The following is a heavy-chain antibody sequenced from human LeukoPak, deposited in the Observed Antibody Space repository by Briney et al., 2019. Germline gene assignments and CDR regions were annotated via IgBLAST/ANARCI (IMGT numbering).Heavy chain of an antibody. CDR2: IIPIFGTA. J-gene: IGHJ6*04. Sequence: SVKASCKASGGTFSSYAISWVRQAPGQGFEWMGGIIPIFGTANYAQKFQGRVTITADKSTSTAYMELSSLRSEDTAVYYCASMRLDCSGGSCYVDYYYCGMDVWGKGTTVTVSS. CDR1: GGTFSSYA. V-gene: IGHV1-69*06. D-gene: IGHD2-15*01. CDR3: ASMRLDCSGGSCYVDYYYCGMDV.